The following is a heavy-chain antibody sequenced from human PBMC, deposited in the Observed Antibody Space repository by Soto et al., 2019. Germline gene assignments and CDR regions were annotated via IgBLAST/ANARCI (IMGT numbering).Heavy chain of an antibody. V-gene: IGHV1-24*01. CDR3: ATDFSGDEDAFDI. D-gene: IGHD5-12*01. CDR2: FDPEDGET. CDR1: GYTLTELS. Sequence: ASVKVSCKASGYTLTELSMHWVRQAPGKGLEWMGGFDPEDGETIYAQKFQGRVTMTEDTSTDTAYMELSSLRSEDTAVYYCATDFSGDEDAFDIWGQGTMVTVSS. J-gene: IGHJ3*02.